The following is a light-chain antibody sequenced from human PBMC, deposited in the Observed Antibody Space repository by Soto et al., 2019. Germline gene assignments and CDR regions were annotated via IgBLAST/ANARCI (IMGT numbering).Light chain of an antibody. J-gene: IGKJ1*01. CDR1: QSVSSN. Sequence: IMMTQSPATLSVSPGEGATLSCRASQSVSSNLAWYQHKPGQAPRLLISGASTRATGIPARFSGSGSGTEFTLTISSLQSEDFAVYYCQQRSNWPRWTFGQGTKVEIK. CDR3: QQRSNWPRWT. V-gene: IGKV3-15*01. CDR2: GAS.